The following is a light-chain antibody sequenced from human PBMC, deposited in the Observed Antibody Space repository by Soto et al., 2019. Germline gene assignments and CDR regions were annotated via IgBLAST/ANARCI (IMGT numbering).Light chain of an antibody. Sequence: EIVMTQSPATLSVSPGERATLSCRASQSLASALAWYQQKPGQVPRPLIYGATARAPGIPASFSGSGSETEFNLTISSLQSEDVAVYYCKQYRDWPPTFGQGTKVDIK. CDR1: QSLASA. CDR2: GAT. V-gene: IGKV3-15*01. CDR3: KQYRDWPPT. J-gene: IGKJ1*01.